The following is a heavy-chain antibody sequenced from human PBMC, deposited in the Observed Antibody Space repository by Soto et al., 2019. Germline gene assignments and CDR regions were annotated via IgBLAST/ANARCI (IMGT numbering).Heavy chain of an antibody. Sequence: GASVKVSCKASGDTFSSHGISWVRQAPGQGLEYMGGIIPKFGTTNYAQKFRGRVTITADESTSTAYMEVSSQRYEDTAVYYCARASARGWYNWFDPWGQATRGTVSA. V-gene: IGHV1-69*13. CDR1: GDTFSSHG. D-gene: IGHD6-19*01. J-gene: IGHJ5*02. CDR3: ARASARGWYNWFDP. CDR2: IIPKFGTT.